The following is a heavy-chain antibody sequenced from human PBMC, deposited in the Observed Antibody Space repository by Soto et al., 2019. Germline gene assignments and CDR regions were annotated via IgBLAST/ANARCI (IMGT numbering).Heavy chain of an antibody. CDR3: ARGDVVVVAATLPFDI. D-gene: IGHD2-15*01. CDR1: GFTFSSYG. J-gene: IGHJ3*02. CDR2: IWYDGSNK. Sequence: QVQLVESGGGVVQPGRSLRLSCAASGFTFSSYGMHRVRQAPGKGLEWVAVIWYDGSNKYYADSVKGRFTISRDNSKNTLYVQMNSLRDEDTAVYYCARGDVVVVAATLPFDIWGQGTMVTVSS. V-gene: IGHV3-33*01.